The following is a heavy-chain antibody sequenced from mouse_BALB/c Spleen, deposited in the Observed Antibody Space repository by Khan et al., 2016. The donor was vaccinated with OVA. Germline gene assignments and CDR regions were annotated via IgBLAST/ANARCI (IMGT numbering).Heavy chain of an antibody. V-gene: IGHV1-18*01. J-gene: IGHJ1*01. CDR2: VNPNNGGT. CDR1: GYSFTGYY. Sequence: EVQLQESGPDLVKPGASVKISCKASGYSFTGYYIHWVKQSHGKSLEWIGRVNPNNGGTSYNQKFKGKAILTVDKSSNTAYMELRSLTSEDAAVXSSAIYRGYVDVWGAGTTVTVSS. CDR3: AIYRGYVDV.